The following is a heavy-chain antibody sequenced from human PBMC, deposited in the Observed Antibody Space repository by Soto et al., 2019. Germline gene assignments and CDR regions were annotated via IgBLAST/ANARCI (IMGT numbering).Heavy chain of an antibody. CDR1: GGSISRYY. CDR3: ARDLWGYCGTDCYPLDV. J-gene: IGHJ6*02. D-gene: IGHD2-21*02. Sequence: QVRLQESGPGLVKPSETLSLTCTVSGGSISRYYWSWIRQPPGKGLEWIGYLYNTGSTIYNPSLESRVTISVXXSXIPXSLKLNSLTAADTAVYYCARDLWGYCGTDCYPLDVWGQGTTVTVSS. V-gene: IGHV4-59*01. CDR2: LYNTGST.